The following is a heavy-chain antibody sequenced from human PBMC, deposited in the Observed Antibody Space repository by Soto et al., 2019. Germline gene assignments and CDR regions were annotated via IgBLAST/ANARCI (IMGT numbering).Heavy chain of an antibody. CDR3: ARDPGRSYGPD. Sequence: GGSLRLSCAASGFTVSSNYMSWDRQAPGKGLEWVSVIYSGGSTYYADSVKGRFTISRDNSKNTLYLQMNSLRAEDTAVYYCARDPGRSYGPDWGQGTLVTVSS. CDR1: GFTVSSNY. D-gene: IGHD1-26*01. V-gene: IGHV3-66*01. J-gene: IGHJ4*02. CDR2: IYSGGST.